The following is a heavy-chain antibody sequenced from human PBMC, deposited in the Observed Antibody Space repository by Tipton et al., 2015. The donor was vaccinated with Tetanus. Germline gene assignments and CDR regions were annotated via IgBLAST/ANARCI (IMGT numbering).Heavy chain of an antibody. D-gene: IGHD3-22*01. CDR2: ISAYNGNT. J-gene: IGHJ3*02. V-gene: IGHV1-18*04. CDR3: ARVITLNYYDSSGYQDAFDI. Sequence: QLVQSGAEVKKPGASVKVSCKASGYTFTSYGISWVRQAPGQVLEWMGWISAYNGNTNYAQKLQGRVTMTTDTSTSTAYMELRSLRSDDTAVYYCARVITLNYYDSSGYQDAFDIWGQGTMVTVSS. CDR1: GYTFTSYG.